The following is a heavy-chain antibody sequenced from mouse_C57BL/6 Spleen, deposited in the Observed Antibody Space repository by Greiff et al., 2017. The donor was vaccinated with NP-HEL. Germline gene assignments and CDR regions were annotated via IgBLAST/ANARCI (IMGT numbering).Heavy chain of an antibody. CDR2: INPNNGGT. CDR1: GFTFTDYY. V-gene: IGHV1-26*01. J-gene: IGHJ1*03. Sequence: EVQLQQSGPELVKPGASVKISCKASGFTFTDYYMNWVKQSHGKSLEWIGDINPNNGGTSYNQKFKGKATFTVDKSSSTAYMELRSLTSEDSAVYYCARLGFVRYFDVWGTGTTVTVSS. CDR3: ARLGFVRYFDV.